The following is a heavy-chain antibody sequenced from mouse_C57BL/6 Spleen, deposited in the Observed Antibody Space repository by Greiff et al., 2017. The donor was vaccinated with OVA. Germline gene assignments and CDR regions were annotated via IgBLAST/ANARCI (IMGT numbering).Heavy chain of an antibody. CDR1: GYTFTSYW. CDR2: INPSNGGT. J-gene: IGHJ3*01. V-gene: IGHV1-53*01. D-gene: IGHD2-12*01. CDR3: ARSGAYYRGAY. Sequence: QVHVKQPGTELVKPGASVKLSCKASGYTFTSYWMHWVKQRPGQGLEWIGNINPSNGGTNYNEKFKSKATLTVDKSSSTAYMQLSSLTSEDSAVYYCARSGAYYRGAYWGQGTLVTVSA.